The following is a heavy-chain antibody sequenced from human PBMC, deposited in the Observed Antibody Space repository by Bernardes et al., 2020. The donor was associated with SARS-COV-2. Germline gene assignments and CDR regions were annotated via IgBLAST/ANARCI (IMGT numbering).Heavy chain of an antibody. J-gene: IGHJ6*02. CDR1: GFTFSDHY. CDR3: ARADYGDYYWGMDV. D-gene: IGHD4-17*01. CDR2: ISSSSSST. V-gene: IGHV3-11*06. Sequence: GGSLRLSCAASGFTFSDHYMTWIRQAPGKGLEFVSYISSSSSSTHYADSAKGRFTISRDNAKNSLYLQINSLRAEDTAVYYCARADYGDYYWGMDVWGQGTTVTVSS.